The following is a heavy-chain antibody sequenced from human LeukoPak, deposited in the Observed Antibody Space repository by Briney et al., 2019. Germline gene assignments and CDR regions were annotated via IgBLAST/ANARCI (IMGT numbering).Heavy chain of an antibody. CDR1: GYTFTSYY. Sequence: ASVKVSCKASGYTFTSYYMHWVRQAPGQGLEWMGIINPSGGSTSYAQEFQGRVTMTRDTSTSTVYMELSSLRSEDTAVYYCANGWELLPPRQWGQGTLVTVSS. CDR3: ANGWELLPPRQ. V-gene: IGHV1-46*01. J-gene: IGHJ4*02. D-gene: IGHD1-26*01. CDR2: INPSGGST.